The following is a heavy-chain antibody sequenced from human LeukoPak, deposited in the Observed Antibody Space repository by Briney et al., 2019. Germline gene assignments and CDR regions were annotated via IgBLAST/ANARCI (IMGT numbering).Heavy chain of an antibody. CDR3: ARGTAMVKNFDY. CDR2: IYYSGST. J-gene: IGHJ4*02. Sequence: GSLRLSCAASGFTFSSYSMNWVRQPPGKGLEWIGSIYYSGSTYYNPSLKSRVTISVDTSKNQFSLKLSSVTAADTAVYYCARGTAMVKNFDYWGQGTLVTVSS. V-gene: IGHV4-39*07. D-gene: IGHD5-18*01. CDR1: GFTFSSYS.